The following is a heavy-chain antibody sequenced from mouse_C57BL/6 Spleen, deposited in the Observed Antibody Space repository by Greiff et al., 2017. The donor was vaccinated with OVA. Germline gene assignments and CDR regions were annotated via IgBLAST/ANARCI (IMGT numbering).Heavy chain of an antibody. CDR2: ISSGSSTI. D-gene: IGHD2-4*01. CDR3: ARKIYYDYDGYAMDY. CDR1: GFTFSDYG. Sequence: DVKLVESGGGLVKPGGSLKLSCAASGFTFSDYGMHWVRQAPEKGLEWVAYISSGSSTIYYADTVKGRFTISRDNAKNTLFLQMTSLRSEETAMYYCARKIYYDYDGYAMDYWGQGTSVTVSS. J-gene: IGHJ4*01. V-gene: IGHV5-17*01.